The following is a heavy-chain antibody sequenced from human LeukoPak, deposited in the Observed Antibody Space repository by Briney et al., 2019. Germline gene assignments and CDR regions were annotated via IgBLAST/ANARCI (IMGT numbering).Heavy chain of an antibody. CDR2: INHSGST. CDR3: ARAYGSGSYLYLDY. D-gene: IGHD3-10*01. V-gene: IGHV4-34*01. Sequence: SETLSLTCAVYGGSFSGYYWSWIRQPTGKGLEWIGEINHSGSTNYNPSLKSRVTISVDTSKNQFSLKLSSVTAADTAVYYCARAYGSGSYLYLDYWGQGTLVTVSS. J-gene: IGHJ4*02. CDR1: GGSFSGYY.